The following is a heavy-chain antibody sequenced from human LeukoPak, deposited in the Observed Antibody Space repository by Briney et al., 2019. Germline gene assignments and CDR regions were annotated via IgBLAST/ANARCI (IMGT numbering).Heavy chain of an antibody. J-gene: IGHJ6*03. CDR1: GDSITSGSYY. Sequence: SETLSLTCTVSGDSITSGSYYWGWIRQPPGKGLEWIGSIYYSGSTYYNPSLKSRVTISVDTSKNQFSLKLSSVTAADTAVYYCAREPRSEYSFMDVWGKGTTVTVSS. V-gene: IGHV4-39*07. CDR3: AREPRSEYSFMDV. CDR2: IYYSGST. D-gene: IGHD6-6*01.